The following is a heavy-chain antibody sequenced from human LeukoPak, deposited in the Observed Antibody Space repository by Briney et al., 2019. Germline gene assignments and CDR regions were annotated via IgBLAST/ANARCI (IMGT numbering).Heavy chain of an antibody. CDR3: AREKIGGGYDQDLDY. CDR2: INTAGGGT. J-gene: IGHJ4*02. Sequence: ASVKVSCKASGYTFTDYYIHWVRQAPGQGLEWMGWINTAGGGTNYAQNFQGRVTMTSDTSISTAYMELSSLTSDDTAVYYCAREKIGGGYDQDLDYWSEGTLVTVSS. V-gene: IGHV1-2*02. CDR1: GYTFTDYY. D-gene: IGHD5-12*01.